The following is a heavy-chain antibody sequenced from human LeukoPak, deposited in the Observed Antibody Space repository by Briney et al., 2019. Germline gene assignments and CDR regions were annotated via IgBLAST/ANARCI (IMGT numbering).Heavy chain of an antibody. CDR3: ARDLTGDCVDTQDY. D-gene: IGHD2-21*02. CDR1: GFTFSSYS. V-gene: IGHV3-21*01. J-gene: IGHJ4*02. Sequence: GGSLRLSCAASGFTFSSYSMNWARQAPGKGLEWVSSISSSSSYIYYADSVKGRFTISRDNAKNSLYLQMNSLRAEDTAVYYCARDLTGDCVDTQDYWGQGTLVTVSS. CDR2: ISSSSSYI.